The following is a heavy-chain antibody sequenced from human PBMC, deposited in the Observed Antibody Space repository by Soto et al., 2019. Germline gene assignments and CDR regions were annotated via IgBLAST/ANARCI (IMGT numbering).Heavy chain of an antibody. Sequence: SETQSLTCTVSGCTIRSYDWSWIRQPPGKGLEWIGYIYYSGSTNYNPSLKSRVTISVDTSKNQFSLKLSSVTAADTAVYYCARRYGGNFDYWGQGTLVTVSS. CDR1: GCTIRSYD. V-gene: IGHV4-59*01. CDR2: IYYSGST. CDR3: ARRYGGNFDY. D-gene: IGHD1-26*01. J-gene: IGHJ4*02.